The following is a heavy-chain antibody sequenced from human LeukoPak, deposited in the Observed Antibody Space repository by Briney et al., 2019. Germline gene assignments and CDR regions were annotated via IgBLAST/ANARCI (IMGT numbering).Heavy chain of an antibody. D-gene: IGHD6-19*01. Sequence: GSLRLSCAASGFTFSRYGMHWVRQAPGKGLEWVAFIRYDGTNKYYADSVKGRFTISRDTSKNTVSLQMNSLRAEDTAVYYCAGDKTTGGWFDLDYWGQGTVVTVSS. CDR3: AGDKTTGGWFDLDY. J-gene: IGHJ4*02. CDR1: GFTFSRYG. CDR2: IRYDGTNK. V-gene: IGHV3-30*02.